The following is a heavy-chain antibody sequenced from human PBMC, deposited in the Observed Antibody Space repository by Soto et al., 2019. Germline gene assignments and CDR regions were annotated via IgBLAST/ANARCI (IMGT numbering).Heavy chain of an antibody. J-gene: IGHJ6*03. Sequence: GGSLRLSCAASGFTVSSNYMSWVRQAPGKGLEWVSVIYSGGSTYYADSVKGRFTISRDNSKNTLYLQMNSLRAEDTAVYYCARDGVADYGSGVPVHYYYYMDVWGKGTTVTVSS. CDR2: IYSGGST. V-gene: IGHV3-66*01. CDR1: GFTVSSNY. CDR3: ARDGVADYGSGVPVHYYYYMDV. D-gene: IGHD3-10*01.